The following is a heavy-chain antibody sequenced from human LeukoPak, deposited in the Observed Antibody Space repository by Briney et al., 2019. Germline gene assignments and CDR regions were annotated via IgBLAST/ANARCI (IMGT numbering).Heavy chain of an antibody. CDR2: IYYSGST. J-gene: IGHJ3*02. D-gene: IGHD1-26*01. CDR3: AREIGSYYAFDI. V-gene: IGHV4-39*02. Sequence: SETLSLTCTVSGGSISSSTYYWGWIRQPPGKGLEWVASIYYSGSTYYNPSLKRRVTISVDTSKNQFSLKLSSVTAADTAVYYCAREIGSYYAFDIWGQGTMVTVSS. CDR1: GGSISSSTYY.